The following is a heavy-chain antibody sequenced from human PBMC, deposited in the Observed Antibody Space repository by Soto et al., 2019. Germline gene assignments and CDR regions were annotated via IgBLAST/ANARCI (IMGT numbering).Heavy chain of an antibody. CDR1: GGTFSSYT. D-gene: IGHD6-19*01. CDR2: LIPILGIA. J-gene: IGHJ6*03. CDR3: ARGETGIAVDGTEYYYYYMDV. Sequence: QVQLVQSGAEVKKPGSSVKVSCKASGGTFSSYTISWVRQAPGQGLEWMGRLIPILGIANYAQKFQGRVPITADKSTSPADLELSSMISEDTAVYSCARGETGIAVDGTEYYYYYMDVWGKGTTVTVSS. V-gene: IGHV1-69*02.